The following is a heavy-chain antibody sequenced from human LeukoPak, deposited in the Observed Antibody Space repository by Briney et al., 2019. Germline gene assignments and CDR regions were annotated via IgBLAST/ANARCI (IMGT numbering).Heavy chain of an antibody. CDR1: GYTFTGYY. CDR2: INPNSGGT. CDR3: ARGVTGTLYYYYYMDV. Sequence: GASVKVSCKASGYTFTGYYMYWVRQAPGQGLEWMGWINPNSGGTNYAQKFQGRVTMTRDTSISTAYMELSRLRSDDTAVYYCARGVTGTLYYYYYMDVWGKGTTVTVSS. D-gene: IGHD1/OR15-1a*01. J-gene: IGHJ6*03. V-gene: IGHV1-2*02.